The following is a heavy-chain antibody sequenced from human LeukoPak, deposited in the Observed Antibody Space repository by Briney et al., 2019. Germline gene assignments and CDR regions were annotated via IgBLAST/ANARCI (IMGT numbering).Heavy chain of an antibody. Sequence: PGGSLRLSCAASGFTFSDYYMSWIRQAPGKGLEWVSYISSSGSTIYYADSVKGRLTISRDNAKNSLYLQMNSLRAEDTAVYYCARDPRGLRYFDWLLYGGDAFDIWGQGTMVTVSS. CDR2: ISSSGSTI. V-gene: IGHV3-11*01. CDR3: ARDPRGLRYFDWLLYGGDAFDI. CDR1: GFTFSDYY. J-gene: IGHJ3*02. D-gene: IGHD3-9*01.